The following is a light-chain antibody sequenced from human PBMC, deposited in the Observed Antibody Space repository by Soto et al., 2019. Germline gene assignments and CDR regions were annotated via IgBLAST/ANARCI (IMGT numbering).Light chain of an antibody. CDR2: AAS. J-gene: IGKJ5*01. CDR3: QQSYSIPTP. Sequence: DSQMTESPSSLSSCLGDRVAITCRASQTISSYLNWYQQKPGKAPKLLIYAASSLQSGVPSRFSGSGSGTDFTLTISSLQPEDFATYYCQQSYSIPTPFGQGIRLEIK. CDR1: QTISSY. V-gene: IGKV1-39*01.